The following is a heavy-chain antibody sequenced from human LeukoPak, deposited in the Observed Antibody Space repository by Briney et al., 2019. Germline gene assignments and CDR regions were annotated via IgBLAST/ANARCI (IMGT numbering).Heavy chain of an antibody. CDR3: ARDRGYSSSWYGGRDFDY. D-gene: IGHD6-13*01. CDR2: IYHSGST. V-gene: IGHV4-38-2*02. J-gene: IGHJ4*02. Sequence: SETLSLTCTVSGYSICSGYYWGWIRQPPGKGLEWIGSIYHSGSTYYNPSLKSRVTISVDTSKNQFSLKLSSVTAADTAVYYCARDRGYSSSWYGGRDFDYWGQGTLVTVSS. CDR1: GYSICSGYY.